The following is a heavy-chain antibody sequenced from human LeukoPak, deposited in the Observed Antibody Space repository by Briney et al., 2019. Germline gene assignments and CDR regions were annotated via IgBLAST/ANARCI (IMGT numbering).Heavy chain of an antibody. V-gene: IGHV4-61*01. CDR1: GGSVSSGSYY. CDR3: ARAWYSSSFFDY. CDR2: IYYSGST. J-gene: IGHJ4*02. D-gene: IGHD6-6*01. Sequence: SETLSLTCTVSGGSVSSGSYYWSWIRQPPGKGLEWIGYIYYSGSTNYNPSLKSRVTISVDTSKSQFSLKLSSVTAADTAVYYCARAWYSSSFFDYWGQGTLVTVSS.